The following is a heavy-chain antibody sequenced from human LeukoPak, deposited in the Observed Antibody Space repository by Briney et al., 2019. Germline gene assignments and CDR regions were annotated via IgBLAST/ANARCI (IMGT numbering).Heavy chain of an antibody. Sequence: GSLRLSCAASGFTFSRYTLHWVRQPPGKGLEWVTLTSGDGTTQSYADFVKGRFTISGDNSRNTLYLQMNSLRAEDTAVYYCARGSVGTPPPFDFWGQGALVTVSS. D-gene: IGHD2-15*01. CDR2: TSGDGTTQ. CDR3: ARGSVGTPPPFDF. CDR1: GFTFSRYT. J-gene: IGHJ4*02. V-gene: IGHV3-30*04.